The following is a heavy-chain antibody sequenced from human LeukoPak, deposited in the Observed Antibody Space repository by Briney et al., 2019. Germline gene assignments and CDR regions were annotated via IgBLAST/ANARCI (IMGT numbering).Heavy chain of an antibody. CDR2: ISSDGSKK. CDR1: GFTFSNYA. CDR3: ARGAHERDDYGGFFDY. V-gene: IGHV3-30*04. J-gene: IGHJ4*02. D-gene: IGHD4/OR15-4a*01. Sequence: QPGGSLRLSCAASGFTFSNYAMHWVRQAPGKGLEWVAVISSDGSKKSYADSVKGRFTISRDNSKNTLYLQMNSLRAEDTAVYYCARGAHERDDYGGFFDYWGQGTLVTVSS.